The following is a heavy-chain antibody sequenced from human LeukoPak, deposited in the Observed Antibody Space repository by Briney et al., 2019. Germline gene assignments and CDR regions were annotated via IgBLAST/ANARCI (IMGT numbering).Heavy chain of an antibody. CDR1: GGATSSSNYY. Sequence: SETLSLTCTVSGGATSSSNYYWAWIRQPPGKGLEWLGSVFYSGTTHYNPSLKSRVAISIDTSKNQFSLKLSSVTAADTSVYYCARLSNYGGHSGDGYWGQGTLVTVSS. V-gene: IGHV4-39*01. CDR2: VFYSGTT. D-gene: IGHD4-23*01. J-gene: IGHJ4*02. CDR3: ARLSNYGGHSGDGY.